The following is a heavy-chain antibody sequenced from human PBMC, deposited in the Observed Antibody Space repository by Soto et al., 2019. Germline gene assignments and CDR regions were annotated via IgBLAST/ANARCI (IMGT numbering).Heavy chain of an antibody. CDR2: IIPILGIA. Sequence: SSLKGSCKTSGDTYSRDTVSWVRKKKGQGLEWMGRIIPILGIANYAQKFQGRVTITADKSTSTAYMELSSLRSEDTAVYYCARDRRLLNYYYYMDVWGKGTTVTVSS. CDR1: GDTYSRDT. V-gene: IGHV1-69*04. CDR3: ARDRRLLNYYYYMDV. D-gene: IGHD5-12*01. J-gene: IGHJ6*03.